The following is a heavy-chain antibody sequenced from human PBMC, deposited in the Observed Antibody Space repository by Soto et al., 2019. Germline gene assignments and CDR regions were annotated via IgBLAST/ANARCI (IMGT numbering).Heavy chain of an antibody. Sequence: PSETLSLTCAVSGGSINSANWWGWVRHPPGKGLELIGEIFHSGSTTYNPSLKSRVTISVDTSKNQFSLKLTSATAADTAVYYCAWELWFGERRAAFDIWGRGTMVTFSS. V-gene: IGHV4-4*02. J-gene: IGHJ3*02. CDR3: AWELWFGERRAAFDI. CDR1: GGSINSANW. D-gene: IGHD3-10*01. CDR2: IFHSGST.